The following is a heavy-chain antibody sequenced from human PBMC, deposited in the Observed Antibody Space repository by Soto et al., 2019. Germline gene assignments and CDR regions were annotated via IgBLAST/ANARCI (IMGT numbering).Heavy chain of an antibody. CDR1: GGSISTGGYY. Sequence: SETLSLTCTVSGGSISTGGYYWYWIRQHPGMGLECIGYIYYSGSTYYNPSLKSRVTIAVDTSKNQFSLKLSSVTAGETAVYYCEPNGDYYHGSGHKYSQNSGQGTLATFS. J-gene: IGHJ1*01. D-gene: IGHD3-22*01. CDR2: IYYSGST. V-gene: IGHV4-31*03. CDR3: EPNGDYYHGSGHKYSQN.